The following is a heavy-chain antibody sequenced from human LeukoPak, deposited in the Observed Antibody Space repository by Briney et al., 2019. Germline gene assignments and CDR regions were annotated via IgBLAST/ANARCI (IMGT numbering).Heavy chain of an antibody. Sequence: GGSLRLSCAVSGFAVSSKYMTWVRQAPGKGLEWVSVIYSDGSTFYADSVKGRFTISRDNSNNTLYLQMNSLRAEDTAVYICAREGEYDILTGYSKGAFDIWGQGTMVTVSS. V-gene: IGHV3-53*01. CDR1: GFAVSSKY. CDR2: IYSDGST. J-gene: IGHJ3*02. D-gene: IGHD3-9*01. CDR3: AREGEYDILTGYSKGAFDI.